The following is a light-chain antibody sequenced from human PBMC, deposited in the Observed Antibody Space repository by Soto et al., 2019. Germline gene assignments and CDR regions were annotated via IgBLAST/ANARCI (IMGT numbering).Light chain of an antibody. CDR3: QQSYSTPRT. V-gene: IGKV1-39*01. CDR2: AAS. Sequence: VQMTQSPSSLSASVGDRVTITCRASQSISSYFNWYQQKPGKAPKLLIYAASSLQSGVPSRFSGGGSGTDFTLTISSLQPEDFATYYCQQSYSTPRTFGGGTKVEIK. CDR1: QSISSY. J-gene: IGKJ4*01.